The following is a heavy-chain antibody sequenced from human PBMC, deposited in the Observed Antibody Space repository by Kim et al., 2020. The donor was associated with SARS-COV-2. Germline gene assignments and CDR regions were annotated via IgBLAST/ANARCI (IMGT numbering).Heavy chain of an antibody. CDR1: GGSISSYY. Sequence: SETLSLTCTVSGGSISSYYWSWIRQPPGKGLEWIGYIYYSGSTNYNPSLKSRVTISVDTSKNQFSLKLSSVTAADTAVYYCARDRNKYCSSTSCYDAFDIWGQGTMVTVSS. CDR2: IYYSGST. D-gene: IGHD2-2*01. J-gene: IGHJ3*02. CDR3: ARDRNKYCSSTSCYDAFDI. V-gene: IGHV4-59*13.